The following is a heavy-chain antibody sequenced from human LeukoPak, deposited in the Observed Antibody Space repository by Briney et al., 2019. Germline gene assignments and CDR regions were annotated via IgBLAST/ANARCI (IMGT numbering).Heavy chain of an antibody. Sequence: GGSLRLSCAASGFTFSSYAMSWVRQAPGKGLEWVSAISGSGGSTYYADSVKGRFTISRDNSKNTLYLQMSSLRAEDTAVYYCAKDQCSGGSCHFDYWGQGTLVTVSS. D-gene: IGHD2-15*01. J-gene: IGHJ4*02. V-gene: IGHV3-23*01. CDR3: AKDQCSGGSCHFDY. CDR2: ISGSGGST. CDR1: GFTFSSYA.